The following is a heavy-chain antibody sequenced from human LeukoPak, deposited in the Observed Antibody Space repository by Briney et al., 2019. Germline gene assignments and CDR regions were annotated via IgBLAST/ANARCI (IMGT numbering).Heavy chain of an antibody. V-gene: IGHV1-2*06. D-gene: IGHD6-13*01. J-gene: IGHJ4*02. Sequence: ASVKVSCKASGYTFTGYYMHWVRQAPGQGLEWMGRINPNSGGTNYAQKFQGRVTMTRDTSASTAYMELSRLRSDDTAVYYCARGGSSWYYFDYWGQGTLVTVSS. CDR3: ARGGSSWYYFDY. CDR1: GYTFTGYY. CDR2: INPNSGGT.